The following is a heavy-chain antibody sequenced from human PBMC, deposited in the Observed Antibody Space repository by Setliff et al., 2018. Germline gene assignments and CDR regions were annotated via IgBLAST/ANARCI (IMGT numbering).Heavy chain of an antibody. CDR3: AKDWGSDTVAPHHFFDP. D-gene: IGHD6-19*01. V-gene: IGHV3-33*06. CDR2: IWYDGINK. CDR1: GFTFSNYG. J-gene: IGHJ5*02. Sequence: GGSLRLSCAASGFTFSNYGMHWVRQAPGKGLEWVAVIWYDGINKYYADSVKGRFTISRDNSKNTLYLQMNSLRAEDAAVYYCAKDWGSDTVAPHHFFDPWGQGTLVTVSS.